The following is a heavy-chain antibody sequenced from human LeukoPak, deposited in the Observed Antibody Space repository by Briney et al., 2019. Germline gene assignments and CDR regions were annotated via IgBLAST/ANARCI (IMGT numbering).Heavy chain of an antibody. Sequence: GGSLKLSCAASGFTFSNSAMSWVRQAPGKGLEWVSAISGSGGGTYYADSVKGRFTISRDNSKNTLYVQMNSLRAADTAVYYCAKAAGRGYNYGDYFDYWGQGTLVTVSS. D-gene: IGHD5-18*01. CDR3: AKAAGRGYNYGDYFDY. CDR1: GFTFSNSA. J-gene: IGHJ4*02. CDR2: ISGSGGGT. V-gene: IGHV3-23*01.